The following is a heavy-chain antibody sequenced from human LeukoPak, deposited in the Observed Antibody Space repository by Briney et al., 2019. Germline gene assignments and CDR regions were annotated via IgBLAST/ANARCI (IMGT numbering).Heavy chain of an antibody. J-gene: IGHJ5*02. Sequence: GGSLRLSCAASGFTFSSYSMNWVRQAPGKGLEWVSSISSSSSYIYYADSVKGRFTISRDNAKNSLYLQMNSLRAEDTAVYYCARDGDDYGDYVPVGFYNWFDPWGQGTLVTVSS. CDR1: GFTFSSYS. CDR2: ISSSSSYI. D-gene: IGHD4-17*01. V-gene: IGHV3-21*01. CDR3: ARDGDDYGDYVPVGFYNWFDP.